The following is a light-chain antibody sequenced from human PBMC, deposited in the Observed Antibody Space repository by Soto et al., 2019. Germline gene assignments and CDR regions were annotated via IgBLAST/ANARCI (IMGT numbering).Light chain of an antibody. J-gene: IGKJ1*01. CDR2: GAS. CDR1: QSVSSSY. Sequence: EIVWTQSPGTLSLSPGERATLSCRASQSVSSSYLAWYQQKPGQAPRLLIYGASSRATGIPDRFSGSGSGTDFTLTISRPEPEDFAVYYCQQYGSSQTFSQGTKVDIK. CDR3: QQYGSSQT. V-gene: IGKV3-20*01.